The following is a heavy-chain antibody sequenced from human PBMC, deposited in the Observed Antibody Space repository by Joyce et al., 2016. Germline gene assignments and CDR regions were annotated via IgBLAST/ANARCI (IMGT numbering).Heavy chain of an antibody. Sequence: VQLQESGPGLVKPSGTLSLTCTVSGYSIGSGYQWGWIRPPPGKGLEWIASSYHCGSSYYNPALKGRVTLSVDTSKNHFSLTLSSVTAADTAVYFCARNPRRFDFWGQGTLVTVSA. V-gene: IGHV4-38-2*02. J-gene: IGHJ4*02. CDR3: ARNPRRFDF. CDR1: GYSIGSGYQ. CDR2: SYHCGSS.